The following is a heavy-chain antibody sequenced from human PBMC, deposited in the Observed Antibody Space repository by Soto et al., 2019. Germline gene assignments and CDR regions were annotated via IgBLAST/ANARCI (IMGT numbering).Heavy chain of an antibody. J-gene: IGHJ4*02. D-gene: IGHD2-8*01. CDR2: IYYSGST. Sequence: SETLSLTCTVSGGSISSSSYYWGWIRQPPGRGLEWIGSIYYSGSTYYNPSLKSRVTISVDTSKNQFSLKLSSVTAADTAVYYCARHLYGFDYWGQGTLVTVSS. V-gene: IGHV4-39*01. CDR1: GGSISSSSYY. CDR3: ARHLYGFDY.